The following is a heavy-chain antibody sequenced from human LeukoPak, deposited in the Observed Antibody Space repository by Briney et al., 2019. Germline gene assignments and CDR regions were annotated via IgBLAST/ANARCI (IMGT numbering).Heavy chain of an antibody. V-gene: IGHV3-9*01. J-gene: IGHJ4*02. CDR2: ISWNSGSE. CDR1: GFSFDDYA. D-gene: IGHD6-19*01. CDR3: AGRRSSGWYAY. Sequence: PGGSLRLSCAASGFSFDDYAMHWLRQAPGKGLQWVSGISWNSGSEGYADSVKGRFLIFRDTSKNTVDLQMNSLRVEDTAVYYCAGRRSSGWYAYRGQGTLVTVSS.